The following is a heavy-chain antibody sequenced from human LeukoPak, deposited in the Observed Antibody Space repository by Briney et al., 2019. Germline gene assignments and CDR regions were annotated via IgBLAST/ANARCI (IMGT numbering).Heavy chain of an antibody. D-gene: IGHD6-6*01. J-gene: IGHJ4*02. CDR2: ISSSSSHI. Sequence: PGGSLRLSCAASGFIFSSYSINWVRQAPGKGLEWVSSISSSSSHIYYADSVKGRFTIYRDNVKNSLYLQMNSLRAEDTAVYFCARDPGYSSSSNYYFDFWGRGTLVTVSS. V-gene: IGHV3-21*01. CDR3: ARDPGYSSSSNYYFDF. CDR1: GFIFSSYS.